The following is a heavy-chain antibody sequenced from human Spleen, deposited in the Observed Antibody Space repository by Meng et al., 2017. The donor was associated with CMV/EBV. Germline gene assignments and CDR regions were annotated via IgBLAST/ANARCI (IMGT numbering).Heavy chain of an antibody. D-gene: IGHD3-3*01. CDR2: INHSGST. CDR1: GGSFSGYY. V-gene: IGHV4-34*01. CDR3: AREMEKYYDFWRGWFDP. J-gene: IGHJ5*02. Sequence: SETLSLTCAVYGGSFSGYYWSWIRQPPGKGLEWIGEINHSGSTNYNPSLKSRVTISVDTSKNQFSLKLSSVTAADTAVYYCAREMEKYYDFWRGWFDPWGQGTLVTVSS.